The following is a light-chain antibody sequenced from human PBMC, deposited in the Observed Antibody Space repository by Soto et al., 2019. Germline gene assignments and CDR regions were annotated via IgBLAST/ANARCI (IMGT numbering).Light chain of an antibody. Sequence: QSVLTQSPSPSGTPGQRVTISCSGSSSSIGSNFVYWYQQLPGTAPKLLIYRNDQRPSGVPDRFSGSKSGTSASLAISGLRSEDEADYYCAAWDDRPSGRVFGGGTKVTVL. CDR3: AAWDDRPSGRV. CDR1: SSSIGSNF. J-gene: IGLJ3*02. CDR2: RND. V-gene: IGLV1-47*01.